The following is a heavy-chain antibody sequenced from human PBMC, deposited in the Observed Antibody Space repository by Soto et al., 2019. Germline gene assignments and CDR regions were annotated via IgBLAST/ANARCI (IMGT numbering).Heavy chain of an antibody. J-gene: IGHJ4*02. Sequence: ASVKVSCKVSGYTLTELSMHWVRQAPGKGLEWMGGFDPEDGETIYAQKFQGRVTMTEDTSRDTAYMELSSLRSEDTAVYYCATPSPVRFLEWLLGYAYWGQGTLVTVSS. CDR3: ATPSPVRFLEWLLGYAY. CDR1: GYTLTELS. V-gene: IGHV1-24*01. D-gene: IGHD3-3*01. CDR2: FDPEDGET.